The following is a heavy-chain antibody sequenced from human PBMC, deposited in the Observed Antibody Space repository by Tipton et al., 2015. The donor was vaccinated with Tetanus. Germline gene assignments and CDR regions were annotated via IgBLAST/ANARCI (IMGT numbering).Heavy chain of an antibody. CDR3: ARWGPGVTTWGFDV. CDR1: GGSIRGHF. Sequence: TLSLTCTVSGGSIRGHFWSWIRQPAGKGLEWIGRLHSRGDTTYNPSLKSRVTMSVDTSKNQFSLGLGSGTAADTALYFCARWGPGVTTWGFDVWGQGTLVTVSS. V-gene: IGHV4-4*07. CDR2: LHSRGDT. J-gene: IGHJ4*02. D-gene: IGHD3-16*01.